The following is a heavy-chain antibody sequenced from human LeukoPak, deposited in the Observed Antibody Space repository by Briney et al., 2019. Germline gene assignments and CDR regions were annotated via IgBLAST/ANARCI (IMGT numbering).Heavy chain of an antibody. CDR3: ARAWGSLYYFDH. CDR2: INPNNGLT. CDR1: GYSFTGYF. J-gene: IGHJ4*02. D-gene: IGHD3-16*01. V-gene: IGHV1-2*02. Sequence: ASVKVSCKASGYSFTGYFLHWVRQAPGQGLEWMGWINPNNGLTNYTQKSKGRVTMTRDPSSATGYMVLTRLTSDDTAVFYCARAWGSLYYFDHWGQGTLVTVSS.